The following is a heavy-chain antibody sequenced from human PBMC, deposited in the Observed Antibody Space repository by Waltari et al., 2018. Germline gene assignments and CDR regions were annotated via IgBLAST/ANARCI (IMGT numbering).Heavy chain of an antibody. CDR3: ARDMIVVANDAFDI. J-gene: IGHJ3*02. CDR1: GGSISSHY. Sequence: QVQLQESGPGLVKPSETLSLTCTVSGGSISSHYWSWIRQPPGKGLEWIGYIYYSGSTNYTPSLKSRVTISVDTSKNQFSLKLSSVTAADTAVYYCARDMIVVANDAFDIWGQGTMVTVSS. V-gene: IGHV4-59*11. D-gene: IGHD3-22*01. CDR2: IYYSGST.